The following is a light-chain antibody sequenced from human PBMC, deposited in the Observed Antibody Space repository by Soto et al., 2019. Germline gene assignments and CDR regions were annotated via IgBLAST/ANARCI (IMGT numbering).Light chain of an antibody. CDR1: SSDVGGYNY. V-gene: IGLV2-14*01. CDR2: EVS. CDR3: SSYTSSSTVV. Sequence: QSALTQPASVSGSPGQSITISCTGTSSDVGGYNYVSWYQQHPGKAPKLMIYEVSNRPSGVSNRFSGSKSGNTASLTISGLQAEDEDDYYCSSYTSSSTVVFGGGTKLTVL. J-gene: IGLJ2*01.